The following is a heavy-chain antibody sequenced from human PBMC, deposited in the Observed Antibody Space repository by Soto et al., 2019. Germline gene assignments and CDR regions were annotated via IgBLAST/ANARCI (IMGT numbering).Heavy chain of an antibody. Sequence: QVQLVESGGDVVQPGRSLRLSCAASGFTFSSYGMHWVRQAPGKGLEWVAVISYDGSNKYYADSVKGRFTISRDNSKNTLYLHMNSLRAEDTAVYYCAKDGGFGEHDIGYYYYYYGMDVWGQGTTVTVSS. J-gene: IGHJ6*02. CDR3: AKDGGFGEHDIGYYYYYYGMDV. CDR2: ISYDGSNK. CDR1: GFTFSSYG. D-gene: IGHD3-10*01. V-gene: IGHV3-30*18.